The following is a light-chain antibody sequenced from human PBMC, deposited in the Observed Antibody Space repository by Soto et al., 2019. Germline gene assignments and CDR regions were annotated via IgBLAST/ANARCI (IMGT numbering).Light chain of an antibody. J-gene: IGLJ1*01. CDR1: SNDIGGYNY. V-gene: IGLV2-14*01. CDR2: EVS. CDR3: SSYTSSSTYV. Sequence: QSALTQPASVSGSPGQSITISCTGTSNDIGGYNYVSWYQQHPGEAPKLIIYEVSNRPSGVSNRFSGSKSDNTASLTITGLQAEDEADYYCSSYTSSSTYVFGTGTKLTVL.